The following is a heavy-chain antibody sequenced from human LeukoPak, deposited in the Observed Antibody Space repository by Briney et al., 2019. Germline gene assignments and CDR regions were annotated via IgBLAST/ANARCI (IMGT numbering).Heavy chain of an antibody. V-gene: IGHV1-8*01. CDR1: GYTFTTYD. J-gene: IGHJ4*02. CDR2: MNPNSGNT. D-gene: IGHD3-10*01. CDR3: ARANYYGSGKKDLDY. Sequence: ASVKVSCKASGYTFTTYDINWVRQATGQGLEWMGWMNPNSGNTGYAQKFQGRVTKTRNTSMSTAYMELNSLRSEDTAVYYCARANYYGSGKKDLDYWGQGTLVTVSS.